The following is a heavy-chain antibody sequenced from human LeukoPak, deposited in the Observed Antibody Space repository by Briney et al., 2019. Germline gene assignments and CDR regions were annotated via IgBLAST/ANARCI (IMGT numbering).Heavy chain of an antibody. D-gene: IGHD6-19*01. Sequence: GGSLRLSCSASGFTFSSYAMIWVRQAPGKGLEWASAISGSGGSTYYADSVKGRFTISRDNSKNTLYLQMNSLRAEDTAVYYCAKDGVGSGWYRGLLFDYWGQGTLVTVSS. V-gene: IGHV3-23*01. J-gene: IGHJ4*02. CDR3: AKDGVGSGWYRGLLFDY. CDR2: ISGSGGST. CDR1: GFTFSSYA.